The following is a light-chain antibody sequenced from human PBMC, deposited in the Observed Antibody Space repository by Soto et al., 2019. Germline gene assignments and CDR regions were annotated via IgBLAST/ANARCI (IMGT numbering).Light chain of an antibody. CDR2: DDS. CDR3: QLWDTISDRYV. J-gene: IGLJ1*01. Sequence: SALTHPPSLAVAPGQSARITCGGCRVGTESVHWYQQKPGQAPVLVVYDDSNRPSGIPERFSGSNAANTATLTITRVAAGDEADYYCQLWDTISDRYVFGTGTKVTVL. V-gene: IGLV3-21*02. CDR1: RVGTES.